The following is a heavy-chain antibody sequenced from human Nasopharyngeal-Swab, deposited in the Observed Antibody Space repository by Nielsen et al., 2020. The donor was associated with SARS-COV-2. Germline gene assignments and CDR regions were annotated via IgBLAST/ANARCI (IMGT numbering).Heavy chain of an antibody. V-gene: IGHV5-51*01. CDR2: IYPGDSGT. J-gene: IGHJ5*02. Sequence: GESLKISCKASGYSFTSYWIGRVRQMPGKGLEWMGIIYPGDSGTRYSPSFQGQVTISADKSISTAYLQWSSLKASDTAIYYCSRGVGIAAQNWFDPWGQGTLVTVSS. CDR3: SRGVGIAAQNWFDP. CDR1: GYSFTSYW. D-gene: IGHD6-6*01.